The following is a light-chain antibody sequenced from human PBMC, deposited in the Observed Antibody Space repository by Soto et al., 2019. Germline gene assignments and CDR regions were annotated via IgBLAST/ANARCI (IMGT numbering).Light chain of an antibody. J-gene: IGLJ1*01. CDR2: EVS. Sequence: QSALTQPRSVSGSPGQSITISCTGTSSDVGNYNYVSWYQQHPGKAPKLMIYEVSNRPSGVSNRFSGSKSGNTASLTISGLQDDDEADYYCSSYTSSSPLVFGTGTKLTVL. CDR1: SSDVGNYNY. CDR3: SSYTSSSPLV. V-gene: IGLV2-14*01.